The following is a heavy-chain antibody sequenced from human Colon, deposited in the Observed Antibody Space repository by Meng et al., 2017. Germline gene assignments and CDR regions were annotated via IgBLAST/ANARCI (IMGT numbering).Heavy chain of an antibody. CDR2: TYYRSEWQN. CDR1: GDSVSSNRAL. CDR3: TTWYGEY. J-gene: IGHJ4*02. V-gene: IGHV6-1*01. Sequence: VQWQQAGPGLVKPPQTLSLPCAISGDSVSSNRALWHWVRQSPSRGLEWLGQTYYRSEWQNHYGVSVKSRITINADTSRNHFSLHLNSVTPEDTAVYYCTTWYGEYWGQGTLVTVSS. D-gene: IGHD3-10*01.